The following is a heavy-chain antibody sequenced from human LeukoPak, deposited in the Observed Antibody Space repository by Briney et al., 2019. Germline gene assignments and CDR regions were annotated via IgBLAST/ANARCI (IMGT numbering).Heavy chain of an antibody. CDR3: SHDYGGYGGYDY. CDR1: GFTFSNAW. V-gene: IGHV3-15*01. Sequence: GGSLRLSCAASGFTFSNAWMTWVRQAAGKGLEWVGRIKSKTDGGTTVYAAPVKGRFTISGDDSKNTLYLQMNSLKTEDTAVYYCSHDYGGYGGYDYWGQGTLVTVSS. J-gene: IGHJ4*02. CDR2: IKSKTDGGTT. D-gene: IGHD4-17*01.